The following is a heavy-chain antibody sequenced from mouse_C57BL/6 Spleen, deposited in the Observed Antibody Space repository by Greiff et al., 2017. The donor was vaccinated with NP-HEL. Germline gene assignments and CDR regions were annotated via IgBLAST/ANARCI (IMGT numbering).Heavy chain of an antibody. CDR1: GYTFTSYW. J-gene: IGHJ1*03. V-gene: IGHV1-61*01. D-gene: IGHD1-1*01. Sequence: VQLQQPGAELVRPGSSVKLSCKASGYTFTSYWMDWVKQRPGQGLEWIGNIYPSDSETHYNQKFKDKATLTVDKSSSTAYMQLSSLTSEDSAVYYCATTTVAGGYFDVWGTGTTVTVSS. CDR2: IYPSDSET. CDR3: ATTTVAGGYFDV.